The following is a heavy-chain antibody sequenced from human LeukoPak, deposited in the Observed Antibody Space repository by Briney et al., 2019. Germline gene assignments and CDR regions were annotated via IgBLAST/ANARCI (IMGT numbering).Heavy chain of an antibody. CDR3: AELGITMIGGV. Sequence: GGSLRLSCAASGFTFSSYSMNWVRQAPGKGLEGVSSISSSSSYIYYADSVKGRFTISRDNAKNSLYLQMNSLRAEDTAVYYCAELGITMIGGVWGKGATVTISS. CDR1: GFTFSSYS. D-gene: IGHD3-10*02. V-gene: IGHV3-21*01. J-gene: IGHJ6*04. CDR2: ISSSSSYI.